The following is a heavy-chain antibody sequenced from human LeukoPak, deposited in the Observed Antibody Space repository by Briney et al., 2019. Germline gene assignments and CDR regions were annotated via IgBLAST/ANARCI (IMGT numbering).Heavy chain of an antibody. V-gene: IGHV3-48*03. Sequence: GGSLRLSCVASGFSFKTYEMNWVRQAPGKGLEWITYISVGGSDEDYADSVKGRFSISRDNAKNSLFLQMNSLRVEDTAVYYCARDVGFNNGWPAWGQGTLVTVSS. J-gene: IGHJ5*02. D-gene: IGHD6-19*01. CDR2: ISVGGSDE. CDR1: GFSFKTYE. CDR3: ARDVGFNNGWPA.